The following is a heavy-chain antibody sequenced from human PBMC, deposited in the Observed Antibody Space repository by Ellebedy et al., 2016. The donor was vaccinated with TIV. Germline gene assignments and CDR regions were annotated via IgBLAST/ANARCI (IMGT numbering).Heavy chain of an antibody. J-gene: IGHJ4*02. CDR2: IYYSGGT. D-gene: IGHD3-22*01. Sequence: MPSETLSLTCTVSGDSISSYYWSWIRQPPGKGLEWIGYIYYSGGTNYNPSLKSRVTISVDTSKNQFSLKLTSVTAADTAVYYCARVSGHDYDSSGYYIPYFDYWGQGTLVTVSS. CDR3: ARVSGHDYDSSGYYIPYFDY. CDR1: GDSISSYY. V-gene: IGHV4-59*01.